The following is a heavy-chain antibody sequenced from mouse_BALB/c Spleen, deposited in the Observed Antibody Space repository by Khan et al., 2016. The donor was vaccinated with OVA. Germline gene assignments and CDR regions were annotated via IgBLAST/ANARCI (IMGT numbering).Heavy chain of an antibody. J-gene: IGHJ4*01. V-gene: IGHV3-2*02. CDR2: INYSGST. CDR1: GYSITSDYA. Sequence: EVQLQASGPGLVNPSQSLSLTCTVTGYSITSDYAWNWIRQFPGNKLEWMGYINYSGSTNYNPALKSRISITRDTSKNQFFMQLNSVTTEDTATYYCARDGTRYSYAFHYEGQGTSVTVSS. D-gene: IGHD2-3*01. CDR3: ARDGTRYSYAFHY.